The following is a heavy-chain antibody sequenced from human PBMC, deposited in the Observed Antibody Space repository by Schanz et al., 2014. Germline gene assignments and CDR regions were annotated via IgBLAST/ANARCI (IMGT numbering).Heavy chain of an antibody. CDR1: GFTFDDYA. V-gene: IGHV3-20*04. D-gene: IGHD5-12*01. CDR3: AREYSSYGTVYY. Sequence: EVRLVESGGGLVQPGGSLRLSCAASGFTFDDYAMSWVRQAPGKGLEWVSAINWSDGSTGYADSVKGRFTISRDNGKNSLYLQMNSLRVEDTALYYCAREYSSYGTVYYWGQGTLVTVSS. J-gene: IGHJ4*02. CDR2: INWSDGST.